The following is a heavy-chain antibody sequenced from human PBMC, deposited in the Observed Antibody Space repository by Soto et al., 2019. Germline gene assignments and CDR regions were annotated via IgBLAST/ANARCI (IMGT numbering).Heavy chain of an antibody. CDR3: AREDVGDYVWGSYRRPGIFDY. CDR1: GGSISSGGYY. CDR2: IYYSGST. D-gene: IGHD3-16*02. J-gene: IGHJ4*02. V-gene: IGHV4-31*03. Sequence: QVQLQESGPGLVKPSQTLSLTCTVSGGSISSGGYYWSWIRQHPGKGLEWIGYIYYSGSTYYNPSLKSRVTISVDTSKNQFSLKLSSVTAADTAVYYCAREDVGDYVWGSYRRPGIFDYWGQGTLVTVSS.